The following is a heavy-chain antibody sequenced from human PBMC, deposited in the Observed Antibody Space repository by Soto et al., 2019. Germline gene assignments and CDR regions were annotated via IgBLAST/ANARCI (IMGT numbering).Heavy chain of an antibody. CDR3: ARLGPLTDKDLADY. D-gene: IGHD7-27*01. CDR2: INNSGST. J-gene: IGHJ4*02. Sequence: QVQLQQWGAGLLKPSETLSLTCAVYGGSFSGYYWSWIRQPPGKGLEWIGEINNSGSTNYNPSPKTRVTISEDPAKNQFSLKLSPVTAADTAVYYCARLGPLTDKDLADYWGQGTLVTVSS. CDR1: GGSFSGYY. V-gene: IGHV4-34*01.